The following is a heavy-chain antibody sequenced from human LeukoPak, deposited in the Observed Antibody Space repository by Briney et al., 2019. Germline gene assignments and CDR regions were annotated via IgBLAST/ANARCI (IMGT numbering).Heavy chain of an antibody. Sequence: GGSLRLSCAASGFIFSNFAMSWVRQAPGKGLEWVSSISSGGGSAYYADSVKDRFTIPRDNSKNTLSLQMDSLRAEDTAIYYCAKGKSLTCFDNWGQGALVTVSS. CDR2: ISSGGGSA. J-gene: IGHJ5*02. CDR1: GFIFSNFA. CDR3: AKGKSLTCFDN. V-gene: IGHV3-23*01. D-gene: IGHD3-9*01.